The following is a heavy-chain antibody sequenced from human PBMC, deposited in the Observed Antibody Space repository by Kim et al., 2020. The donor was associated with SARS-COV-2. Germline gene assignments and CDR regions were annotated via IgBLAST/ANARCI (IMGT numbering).Heavy chain of an antibody. J-gene: IGHJ4*02. CDR1: GFTFSTSG. D-gene: IGHD5-12*01. V-gene: IGHV3-23*01. CDR3: AKRYNGLWIFEN. CDR2: IVDSIGPT. Sequence: GGSLRLSCAASGFTFSTSGMGWLRQAPGKGLEWVSGIVDSIGPTMYADSVKGRFTISRDNSKNTVFLHMTSLRAEDTAVYYCAKRYNGLWIFENWGQGTLVSVSS.